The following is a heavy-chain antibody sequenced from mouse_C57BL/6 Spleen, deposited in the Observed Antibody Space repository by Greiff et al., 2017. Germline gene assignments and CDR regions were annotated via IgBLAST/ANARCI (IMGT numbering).Heavy chain of an antibody. CDR3: VRHNYDPHYYAMDY. CDR2: IRSKSNNYAT. CDR1: GFSFNTYA. Sequence: EVKLMESGGGLVQPKGSLKLSCAASGFSFNTYAMNWVRQAPGKGLEWVARIRSKSNNYATYYADSVKDRFTISRDDSESMLYLQMNNLKTEDTAMYYCVRHNYDPHYYAMDYWGQGTSVTVSS. J-gene: IGHJ4*01. D-gene: IGHD2-4*01. V-gene: IGHV10-1*01.